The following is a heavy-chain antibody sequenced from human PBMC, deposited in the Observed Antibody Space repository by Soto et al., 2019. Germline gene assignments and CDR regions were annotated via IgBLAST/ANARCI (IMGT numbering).Heavy chain of an antibody. J-gene: IGHJ4*02. CDR2: INPNSGGT. CDR1: GYTFTGYY. Sequence: ASVKVSCKASGYTFTGYYMHWVRQAPGQGLEWMGWINPNSGGTNYAQKFQGRVTMTRDTSISTAYMELRSLRSDDTAVYYCARDRYSGSYSDYWGQGTLVTVSS. CDR3: ARDRYSGSYSDY. D-gene: IGHD1-26*01. V-gene: IGHV1-2*02.